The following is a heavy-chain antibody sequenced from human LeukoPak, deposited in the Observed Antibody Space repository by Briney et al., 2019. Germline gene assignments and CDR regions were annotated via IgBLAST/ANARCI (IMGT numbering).Heavy chain of an antibody. V-gene: IGHV4-34*01. J-gene: IGHJ4*02. D-gene: IGHD2-8*01. CDR1: GGSFSGYY. Sequence: SETLSLTCAVYGGSFSGYYWSWIRQPPGKGLEWIGEINHSGSTNYNPSLKSRVTISVDTSKNQFSLKLSSVTAADTAVYYCARAGCRAYYFDYWGQGTLVTVSS. CDR3: ARAGCRAYYFDY. CDR2: INHSGST.